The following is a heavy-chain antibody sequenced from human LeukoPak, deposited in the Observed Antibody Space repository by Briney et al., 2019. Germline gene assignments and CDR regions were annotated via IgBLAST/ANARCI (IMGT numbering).Heavy chain of an antibody. CDR3: ARHVGIAVAGYNWFDP. V-gene: IGHV4-39*01. J-gene: IGHJ5*02. CDR2: IYYSGST. D-gene: IGHD6-19*01. Sequence: SETLSLTCTVSGGSISSSSYYWGWIRQPPGKGLEWIGSIYYSGSTYYNPSLKSRVTISVDTSKNQFSLKLSSVTAADTAVYYCARHVGIAVAGYNWFDPWGQGTLVTVSS. CDR1: GGSISSSSYY.